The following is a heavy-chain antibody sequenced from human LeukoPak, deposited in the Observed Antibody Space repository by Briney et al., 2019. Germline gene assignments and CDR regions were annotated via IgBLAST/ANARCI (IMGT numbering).Heavy chain of an antibody. J-gene: IGHJ5*02. Sequence: GASVKVSCKASGYTFTNYGISWVRQAPGQGLEWMGWISVYNGNTNSAQKLQGRVTMTTDTSTSTAYMELRSLRSDDTAVYYCARGRYGSGSYYRKSLNWFDPWGQGTLVTVSS. CDR1: GYTFTNYG. D-gene: IGHD3-10*01. V-gene: IGHV1-18*01. CDR3: ARGRYGSGSYYRKSLNWFDP. CDR2: ISVYNGNT.